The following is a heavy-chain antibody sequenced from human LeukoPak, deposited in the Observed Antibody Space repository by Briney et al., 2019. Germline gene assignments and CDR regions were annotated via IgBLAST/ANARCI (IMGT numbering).Heavy chain of an antibody. Sequence: GGSLSLSCAASGFTFSSYSMNWVHQAPGKGLEWVSYISSSSSTIYYADSVKGRFTISRDNAKNSLYLQMNSLRAEDTAVYYCARDGGARDGYSLDYWGQGTLVTVSS. CDR2: ISSSSSTI. V-gene: IGHV3-48*01. J-gene: IGHJ4*02. CDR1: GFTFSSYS. CDR3: ARDGGARDGYSLDY. D-gene: IGHD5-24*01.